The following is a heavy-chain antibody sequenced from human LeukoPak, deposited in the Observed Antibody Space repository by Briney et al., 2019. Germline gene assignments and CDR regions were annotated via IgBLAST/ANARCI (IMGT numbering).Heavy chain of an antibody. Sequence: GSLRLSCTVSGFTFDRHTMHWVRQPPGKGPEWVSLIGWDGTNIDYADSVKGRFTISRDNSKNFVYLQMHSLRTEDTALYYCTKDMEWGMDVWGQGTTVIVSS. D-gene: IGHD3-3*01. V-gene: IGHV3-43*01. CDR3: TKDMEWGMDV. CDR1: GFTFDRHT. CDR2: IGWDGTNI. J-gene: IGHJ6*02.